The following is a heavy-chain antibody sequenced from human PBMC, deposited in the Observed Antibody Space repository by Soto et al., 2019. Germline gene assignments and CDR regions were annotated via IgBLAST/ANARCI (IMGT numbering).Heavy chain of an antibody. D-gene: IGHD4-17*01. Sequence: GGSLRLSCAASGFTFDDYAMHWVRQAPGKGLEWVSGISWDSGSIGYADSVKGRFTISRDNAKNSLYLQMNSLRAEDTALYYCAKAPTTVVTRNAFDIWGQGTMVTVSS. CDR1: GFTFDDYA. CDR3: AKAPTTVVTRNAFDI. V-gene: IGHV3-9*01. J-gene: IGHJ3*02. CDR2: ISWDSGSI.